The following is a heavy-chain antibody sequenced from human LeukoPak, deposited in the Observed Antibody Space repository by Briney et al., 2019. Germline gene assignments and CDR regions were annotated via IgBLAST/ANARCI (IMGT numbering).Heavy chain of an antibody. CDR3: ASYDILTGYYSY. CDR1: GGSFSGYY. Sequence: SETVSLTCADYGGSFSGYYWSWLRQPPGKGLEWIGEINHSGSTNYNPSLKSRVTISVDTSKNQFSLKLSSVTAADTAVYYCASYDILTGYYSYWGQGTLVTVSS. CDR2: INHSGST. J-gene: IGHJ4*02. D-gene: IGHD3-9*01. V-gene: IGHV4-34*01.